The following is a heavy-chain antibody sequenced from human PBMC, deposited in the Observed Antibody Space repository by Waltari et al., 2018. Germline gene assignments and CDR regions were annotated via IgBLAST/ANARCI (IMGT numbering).Heavy chain of an antibody. CDR1: GGTFSSYA. D-gene: IGHD1-26*01. V-gene: IGHV1-69*13. Sequence: QVQLVQSGAEVKKPGSSVKVSCKASGGTFSSYAISRVRQAPGQGLEWMGGIIPIFGTANYAQKFQGRVTITADESTSTAYMELSSLRSEDTAVYYCASGDSGSYYRRHPDNYWGQGTLVTVSS. CDR2: IIPIFGTA. J-gene: IGHJ4*02. CDR3: ASGDSGSYYRRHPDNY.